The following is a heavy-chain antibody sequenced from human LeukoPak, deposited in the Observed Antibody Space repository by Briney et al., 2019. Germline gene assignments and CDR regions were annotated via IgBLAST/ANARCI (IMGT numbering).Heavy chain of an antibody. CDR3: AREEWFGELPYDY. CDR2: IYTSGST. Sequence: SETLSLTCTVSGGSISSYYWTWIRQPAGKGLEWIGRIYTSGSTDYNPSLRSRVTMSVDTSKNQFSLKLSSVTAADTAVYYCAREEWFGELPYDYWGQGTLVTVSS. J-gene: IGHJ4*02. V-gene: IGHV4-4*07. D-gene: IGHD3-10*01. CDR1: GGSISSYY.